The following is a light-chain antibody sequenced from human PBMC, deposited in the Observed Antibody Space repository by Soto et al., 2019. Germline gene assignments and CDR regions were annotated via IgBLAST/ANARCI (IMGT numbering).Light chain of an antibody. Sequence: QSVLTQPRSVSGSPRQSVTISCTGTSSDVGGYNYVSWYQQHPGKAPKLMIYDVSKRPSGVPDRFSGSKSGNTASLTISGLQAEDEADYYCCSYAGSYTFGVVFGGGTKLTVL. CDR1: SSDVGGYNY. CDR2: DVS. CDR3: CSYAGSYTFGVV. J-gene: IGLJ2*01. V-gene: IGLV2-11*01.